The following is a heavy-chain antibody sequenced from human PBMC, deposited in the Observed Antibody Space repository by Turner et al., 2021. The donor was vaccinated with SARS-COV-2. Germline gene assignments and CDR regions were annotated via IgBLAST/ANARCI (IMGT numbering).Heavy chain of an antibody. CDR3: ARGRSSGLSHDAFDI. J-gene: IGHJ3*02. D-gene: IGHD6-19*01. Sequence: EVQRVESGGGLVAPGGSLRLHCAASGFTVCSSYMSWVRQAPGKGLEWVSVIYSGGSTYYAASVKGRLTISRDKSKKTLYLKMNSLRAEGTALYYCARGRSSGLSHDAFDIWGQGTMVTVSS. CDR2: IYSGGST. V-gene: IGHV3-66*01. CDR1: GFTVCSSY.